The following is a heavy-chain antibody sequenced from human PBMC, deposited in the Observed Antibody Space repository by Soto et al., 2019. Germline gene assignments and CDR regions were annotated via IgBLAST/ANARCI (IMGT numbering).Heavy chain of an antibody. CDR3: ASWRGVTTSFDY. V-gene: IGHV4-30-4*01. CDR1: GGSISSGDYY. D-gene: IGHD4-17*01. J-gene: IGHJ4*02. Sequence: KASETLSLTCTVSGGSISSGDYYWSWIRQPPGKGLEWIGYIYYSGSTYYNPSLKSRVTISVDTSKNQFSLKLSSVTAADTAVYYCASWRGVTTSFDYWGQGTLVTVSS. CDR2: IYYSGST.